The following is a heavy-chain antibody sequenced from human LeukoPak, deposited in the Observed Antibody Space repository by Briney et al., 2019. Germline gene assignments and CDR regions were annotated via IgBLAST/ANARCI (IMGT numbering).Heavy chain of an antibody. CDR3: ARNNGMDV. J-gene: IGHJ6*02. CDR1: GFALSSHW. Sequence: GGSLRLSCAASGFALSSHWMTWVRQVPGRGPEWVANVNRDGSETYYLDSVKGRFTISKDNAKNSLYLQMDSLRAEDTALYHCARNNGMDVWGQGTTVTVSS. V-gene: IGHV3-7*03. CDR2: VNRDGSET.